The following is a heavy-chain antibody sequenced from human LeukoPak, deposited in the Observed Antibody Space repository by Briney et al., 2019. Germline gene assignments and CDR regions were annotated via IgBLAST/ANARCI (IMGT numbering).Heavy chain of an antibody. CDR2: IYYSGST. CDR1: GGSISSSSYY. V-gene: IGHV4-39*01. D-gene: IGHD3-3*01. J-gene: IGHJ6*02. Sequence: PSETLSLTCTVSGGSISSSSYYWGWIRQPPGEGLEWIGSIYYSGSTYYNPSLKSRVTISVDTSKNQSSLKLSSVTAADTAAYYCASRLGSGMDVWGQGTTVTVSS. CDR3: ASRLGSGMDV.